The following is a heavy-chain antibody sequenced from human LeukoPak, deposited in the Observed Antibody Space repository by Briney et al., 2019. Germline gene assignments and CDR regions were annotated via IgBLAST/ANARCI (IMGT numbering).Heavy chain of an antibody. CDR3: AKQRAGSAWFTLDF. V-gene: IGHV3-23*01. D-gene: IGHD6-19*01. Sequence: GGSLRLSCVASGFTFTTHAMSWVRQAPGKGLEWVSAFSGSITKTYYANSVKGRFTISRDNSKNTLYLQMSSLRAEDTALYYCAKQRAGSAWFTLDFWGPGTLVTVSS. CDR1: GFTFTTHA. J-gene: IGHJ4*02. CDR2: FSGSITKT.